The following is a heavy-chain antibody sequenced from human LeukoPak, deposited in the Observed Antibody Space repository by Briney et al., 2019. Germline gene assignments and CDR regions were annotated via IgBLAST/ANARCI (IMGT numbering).Heavy chain of an antibody. CDR2: INPSVGST. V-gene: IGHV1-46*01. CDR1: GYIFASYY. Sequence: ASVKVSRKASGYIFASYYIHWVRQAPGQGLEWMGVINPSVGSTTYAQKLQGRVTMARDTSTTTVYMELSSLRSQDTAVYFCARDSSGSAYYFFYYMDVWGKGTTVTVSS. J-gene: IGHJ6*03. D-gene: IGHD1-26*01. CDR3: ARDSSGSAYYFFYYMDV.